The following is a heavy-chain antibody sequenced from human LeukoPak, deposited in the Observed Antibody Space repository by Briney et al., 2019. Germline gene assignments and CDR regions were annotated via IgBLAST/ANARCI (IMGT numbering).Heavy chain of an antibody. D-gene: IGHD3-10*01. CDR1: GGTFSSYA. V-gene: IGHV1-69*13. CDR2: IIPIFGTA. J-gene: IGHJ4*02. Sequence: SVKVPCKASGGTFSSYAISWVRQAPGQGLEWMGGIIPIFGTANYAQKFQGRVTITADESTSTAYMELSSLRSEDTAVYYCAVWFGELSPFDYWGQGTLVTVSS. CDR3: AVWFGELSPFDY.